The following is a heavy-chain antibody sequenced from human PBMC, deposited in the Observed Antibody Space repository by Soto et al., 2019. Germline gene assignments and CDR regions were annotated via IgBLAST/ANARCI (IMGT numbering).Heavy chain of an antibody. J-gene: IGHJ6*02. D-gene: IGHD6-25*01. CDR1: GGSISSGGYY. V-gene: IGHV4-31*03. Sequence: SETLSLTCTVSGGSISSGGYYWSWIRQHPGKGLEWIGYIYYSGSTYYNPSLKSRVTISVDTSKNQFSLKLSSATAADTAVYYCASSSRGYGEAYYYYYGMDVWGQGTTVTVSS. CDR3: ASSSRGYGEAYYYYYGMDV. CDR2: IYYSGST.